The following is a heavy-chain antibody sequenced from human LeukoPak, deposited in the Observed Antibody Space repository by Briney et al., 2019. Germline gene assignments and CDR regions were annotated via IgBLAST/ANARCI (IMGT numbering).Heavy chain of an antibody. Sequence: VTSVTVSCKASGGTFSSYTISWVRQAPGQGREWMGRIIPILGIANYAQNFQGRVTITADKSTSTAYMELSSLRSEDTAVYYCASERSYSGYYDAFDIWGQGTMVTVSS. D-gene: IGHD3-22*01. CDR2: IIPILGIA. CDR1: GGTFSSYT. CDR3: ASERSYSGYYDAFDI. V-gene: IGHV1-69*02. J-gene: IGHJ3*02.